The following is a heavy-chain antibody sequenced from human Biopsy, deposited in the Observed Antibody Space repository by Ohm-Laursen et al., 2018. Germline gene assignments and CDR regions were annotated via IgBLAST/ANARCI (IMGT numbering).Heavy chain of an antibody. CDR1: GYSIKSGYY. J-gene: IGHJ4*02. CDR3: ARLEWRDTFFDF. CDR2: IYHSGST. Sequence: TLSLTCAVSGYSIKSGYYWGWIRQPPGKGLEWIGNIYHSGSTYYNPSLKSRVTIPVEKSKNQFSLKLSSVTAADTAVYYCARLEWRDTFFDFWGQGRLVTVSS. D-gene: IGHD3-3*01. V-gene: IGHV4-38-2*01.